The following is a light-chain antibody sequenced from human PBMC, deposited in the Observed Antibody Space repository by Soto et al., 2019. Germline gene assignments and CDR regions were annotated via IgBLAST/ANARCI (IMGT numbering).Light chain of an antibody. CDR2: GAS. J-gene: IGKJ2*01. Sequence: IVLTQSPGTLSLSPGERATLSCRASQSVSSSYLAWYQQKPGQAPRLLIYGASSRATGIPDRFSGSGSGTDFTLTISRLEPEDFAVYYCQQYDNSPPYTFGQGTKVEIK. CDR3: QQYDNSPPYT. CDR1: QSVSSSY. V-gene: IGKV3-20*01.